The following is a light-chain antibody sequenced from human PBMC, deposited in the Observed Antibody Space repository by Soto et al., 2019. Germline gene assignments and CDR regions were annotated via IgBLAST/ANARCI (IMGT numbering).Light chain of an antibody. J-gene: IGKJ2*01. V-gene: IGKV3-20*01. CDR2: GST. CDR1: QSVSNNY. Sequence: EVVLTQSPGTLSLSPGERATLSCRASQSVSNNYLAWYQQKRGQSPKLLIVGSTDSDAGIPDTFSGSGSGTDCTLTTSRLEPEDFAVDYCQQYGSSPPYTCGQGTKLEIK. CDR3: QQYGSSPPYT.